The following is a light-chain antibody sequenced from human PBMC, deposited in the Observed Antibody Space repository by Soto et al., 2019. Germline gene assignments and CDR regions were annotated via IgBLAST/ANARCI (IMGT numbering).Light chain of an antibody. CDR1: SSNIGAGYD. V-gene: IGLV1-40*01. CDR2: GNS. Sequence: QSVLTQPPSVSGAPGQRVTISCTGSSSNIGAGYDVHWYQQLPGTAPKLLIYGNSNRPSGVPDRFSGSNSGTSASLAITGLQADDEADDYCQSYDSSLSGVVFGGGTKLTVL. J-gene: IGLJ2*01. CDR3: QSYDSSLSGVV.